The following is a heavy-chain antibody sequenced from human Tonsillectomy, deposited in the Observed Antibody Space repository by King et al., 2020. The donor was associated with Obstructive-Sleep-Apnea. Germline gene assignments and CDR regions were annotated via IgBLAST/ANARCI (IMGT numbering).Heavy chain of an antibody. CDR2: INNVAFST. J-gene: IGHJ2*01. CDR1: GFAFSSYA. V-gene: IGHV3-23*04. D-gene: IGHD3-22*01. Sequence: VQLVESGGDLIQPGGSLRLSCAASGFAFSSYAMSWVRQAPGQGLEWVSSINNVAFSTYYADSVNGRFTISRDNSKNTLYLQMNNLRADDTAVYYCASNPLGWLINRDGYFELWGRGTLVTVSS. CDR3: ASNPLGWLINRDGYFEL.